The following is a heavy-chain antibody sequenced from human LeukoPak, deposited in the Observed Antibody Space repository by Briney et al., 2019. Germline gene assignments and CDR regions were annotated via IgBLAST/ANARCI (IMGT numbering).Heavy chain of an antibody. Sequence: GGSLRLSCAASGFTFSSYSMNWVRQAQGKGLEWVSSISSSSYIIFADSVKGRFTISRGNAKNSLFLQINSLTAEDTAVYYCARQGPYGDYSHWGQGTMVTVSS. J-gene: IGHJ4*02. CDR2: ISSSSYI. V-gene: IGHV3-21*01. CDR3: ARQGPYGDYSH. D-gene: IGHD4-17*01. CDR1: GFTFSSYS.